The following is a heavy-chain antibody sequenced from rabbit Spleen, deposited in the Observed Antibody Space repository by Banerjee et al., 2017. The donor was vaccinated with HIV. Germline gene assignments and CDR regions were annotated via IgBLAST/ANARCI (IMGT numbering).Heavy chain of an antibody. J-gene: IGHJ6*01. CDR1: GFSFSSSYY. D-gene: IGHD8-1*01. Sequence: QSLEESGGDLVKPGASLTLTCTASGFSFSSSYYMCWVRQAPGKGLEWIACINTATGKAVYASWAKGRFTISKTSSTTVTLQMTSLTVADTATYFCARDTGSSFSSYGMDLWGPGTLVTVS. V-gene: IGHV1S40*01. CDR3: ARDTGSSFSSYGMDL. CDR2: INTATGKA.